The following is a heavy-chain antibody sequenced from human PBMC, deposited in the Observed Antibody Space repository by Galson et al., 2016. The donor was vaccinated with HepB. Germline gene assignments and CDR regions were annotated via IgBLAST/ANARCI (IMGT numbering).Heavy chain of an antibody. CDR1: GFIFNNYA. V-gene: IGHV3-30-3*01. Sequence: SLRLSCAASGFIFNNYAMHWVRQAPGKGLEWVAVISDEGSNKYYADSVKGRFTISRDNSKNTLYLQMNSLRAEDTAVFYCARDDFWTGPPSASFSFDYWGQGTLVTVSS. CDR2: ISDEGSNK. CDR3: ARDDFWTGPPSASFSFDY. J-gene: IGHJ4*02. D-gene: IGHD3/OR15-3a*01.